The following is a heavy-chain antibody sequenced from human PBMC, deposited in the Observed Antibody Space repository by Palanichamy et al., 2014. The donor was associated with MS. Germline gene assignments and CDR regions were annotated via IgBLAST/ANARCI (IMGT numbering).Heavy chain of an antibody. V-gene: IGHV3-23*01. Sequence: EVQLLESGGGLVQPGGSLRLFCAASGFTFSSYAMSWVRQAPGKGLEWVSAISGSGGSTYYADSVKGRFTISRDNSKNTLYLQMNSLRAEDTAVYYCAKEFRYDSSGYHSHDAFDIWGQGTMVTVSS. J-gene: IGHJ3*02. D-gene: IGHD3-22*01. CDR2: ISGSGGST. CDR1: GFTFSSYA. CDR3: AKEFRYDSSGYHSHDAFDI.